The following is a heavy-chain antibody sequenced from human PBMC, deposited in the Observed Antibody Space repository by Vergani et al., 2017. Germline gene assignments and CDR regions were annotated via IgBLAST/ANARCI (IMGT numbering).Heavy chain of an antibody. Sequence: QVQLQQWGAGLLKPSETLSLTCAVYGESFSAYYWSWIRQPPGKGLEWFGEINHTGSTNYNPSLKSRVTISVDTSKNQLSLKLSSVTAADTAVYYCARGVIALTQNYYYGMDVWGQGTTVTVSS. J-gene: IGHJ6*02. CDR3: ARGVIALTQNYYYGMDV. V-gene: IGHV4-34*01. CDR1: GESFSAYY. CDR2: INHTGST. D-gene: IGHD3-16*02.